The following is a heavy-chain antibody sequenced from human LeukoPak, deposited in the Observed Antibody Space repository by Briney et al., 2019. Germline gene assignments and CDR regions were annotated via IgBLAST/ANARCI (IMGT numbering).Heavy chain of an antibody. J-gene: IGHJ5*02. D-gene: IGHD3-10*01. CDR3: ARDLWFGSGSWFDP. CDR2: ISSSGSTI. CDR1: GFTFSDHY. Sequence: GGSLRLSCAASGFTFSDHYMSWIRQPPGKGLEWLSYISSSGSTIYYADSVEGRFTISRDNAKNSVYLQMNSLRAEDTAVYYCARDLWFGSGSWFDPWGQGTLVTVSS. V-gene: IGHV3-11*01.